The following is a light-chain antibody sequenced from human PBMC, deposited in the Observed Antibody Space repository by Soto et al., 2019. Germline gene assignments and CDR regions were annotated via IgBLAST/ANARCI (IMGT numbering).Light chain of an antibody. CDR3: CSYAGGFYV. CDR2: EVR. Sequence: QSVLTQPPPASGSPGQSVTISCTGTSSDVGAYDFVSWFQQHPGKAPRLIIYEVRKRPSGVPDRFSGSKSGNTASLTVSGLQAEDEADYFCCSYAGGFYVFGTGTKVTVL. J-gene: IGLJ1*01. CDR1: SSDVGAYDF. V-gene: IGLV2-8*01.